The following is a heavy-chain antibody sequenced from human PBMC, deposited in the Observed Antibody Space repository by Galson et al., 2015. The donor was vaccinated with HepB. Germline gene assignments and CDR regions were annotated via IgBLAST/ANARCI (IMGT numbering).Heavy chain of an antibody. J-gene: IGHJ6*04. CDR2: ISSSSSYI. CDR3: ARGPSHSGDTIPV. D-gene: IGHD3-3*01. Sequence: SLRLSCAASGFTFSSYSMNWVRQAPGKGLEWVSSISSSSSYIYYADSVKGRFTISRDNAKNSLYLQMNSLRAEDTAVYYCARGPSHSGDTIPVWGKGTTVTVSS. V-gene: IGHV3-21*01. CDR1: GFTFSSYS.